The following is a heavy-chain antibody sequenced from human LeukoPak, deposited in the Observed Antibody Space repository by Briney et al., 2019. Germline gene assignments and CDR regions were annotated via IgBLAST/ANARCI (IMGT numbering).Heavy chain of an antibody. D-gene: IGHD5-24*01. CDR3: VRDGYNY. J-gene: IGHJ4*02. Sequence: PSETLSLTCAVSGYSISSGYYWGWIRQPPGKGLEWIGSIYHSGSTYYNPSLKSRVTISVDTSKNQFSLKLSSVTAADTAVYYCVRDGYNYWGQGTLVTVSS. V-gene: IGHV4-38-2*02. CDR2: IYHSGST. CDR1: GYSISSGYY.